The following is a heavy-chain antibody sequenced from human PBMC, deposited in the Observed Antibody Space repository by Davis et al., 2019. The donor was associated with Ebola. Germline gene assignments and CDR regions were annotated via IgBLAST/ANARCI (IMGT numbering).Heavy chain of an antibody. J-gene: IGHJ6*02. CDR3: AREYGDYYYYYGMDV. CDR1: GFTFSSYW. CDR2: ISWNSGSI. Sequence: PGGSLRLSCAASGFTFSSYWMHWVRQAPGKGLEWVSGISWNSGSIGYADSVKGRFTISRDNAKNSLYLQMNSLRAEDTAVYYCAREYGDYYYYYGMDVWGQGTTVTVSS. D-gene: IGHD4-17*01. V-gene: IGHV3-9*01.